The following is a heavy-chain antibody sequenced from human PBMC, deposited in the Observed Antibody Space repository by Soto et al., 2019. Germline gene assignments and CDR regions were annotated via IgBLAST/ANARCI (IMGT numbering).Heavy chain of an antibody. D-gene: IGHD3-10*01. Sequence: SETLSLTCTGSGASIRSDDHYWSWIRQPPGKGLEWIGYIYYSGSTYYNPSLKSRVTLSIDTSKSQFSLKLNSVTAADTAVYYCSRSIGRYWGRGTVVTVSS. CDR3: SRSIGRY. J-gene: IGHJ4*02. CDR2: IYYSGST. CDR1: GASIRSDDHY. V-gene: IGHV4-30-4*01.